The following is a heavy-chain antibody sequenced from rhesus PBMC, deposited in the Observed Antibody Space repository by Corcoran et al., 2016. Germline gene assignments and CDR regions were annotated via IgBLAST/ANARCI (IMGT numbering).Heavy chain of an antibody. CDR1: GFTFSSYD. CDR3: TRGLIAAGAGHY. J-gene: IGHJ4*01. CDR2: ISYTGKTI. Sequence: EVQLVESGGGLVQPGGSLRLSCAASGFTFSSYDMSWVRQAPGKGLDWVSYISYTGKTIYYAYSVNGRFTISRDNAENSLSLQMSSLRAGDAAVYYCTRGLIAAGAGHYWGQGVLVTVSS. V-gene: IGHV3-136*01. D-gene: IGHD6-13*01.